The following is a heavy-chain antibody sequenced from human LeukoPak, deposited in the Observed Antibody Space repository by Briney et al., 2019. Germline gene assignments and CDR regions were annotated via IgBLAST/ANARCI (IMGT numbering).Heavy chain of an antibody. CDR3: SASLWFGEMIFDY. V-gene: IGHV3-15*01. CDR1: GFTFSNAW. CDR2: IKSKTDGGTT. Sequence: GGSLRLSCAASGFTFSNAWMSWVRQAPGKGREWVGRIKSKTDGGTTDYAAPVKGRFTISRDDSKNTLYLQMNSLQTEDTAVYYCSASLWFGEMIFDYWGQGTLVTVSS. D-gene: IGHD3-10*01. J-gene: IGHJ4*02.